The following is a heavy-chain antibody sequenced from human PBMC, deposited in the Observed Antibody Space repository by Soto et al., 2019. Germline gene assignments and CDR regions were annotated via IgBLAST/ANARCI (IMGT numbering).Heavy chain of an antibody. CDR1: GGSISSYY. Sequence: PSETLSRTCTVSGGSISSYYWSWIRQPPGKGLEWIGYIYYSGSTNYNPSLKSRVTISVDTSKNQFSLKLSSVTAADTAVYYCARLGTLYYYYGMDVWGQGTTVTVSS. V-gene: IGHV4-59*08. J-gene: IGHJ6*02. D-gene: IGHD1-1*01. CDR2: IYYSGST. CDR3: ARLGTLYYYYGMDV.